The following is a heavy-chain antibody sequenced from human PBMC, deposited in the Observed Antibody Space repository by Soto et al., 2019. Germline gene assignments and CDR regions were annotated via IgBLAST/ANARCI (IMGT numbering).Heavy chain of an antibody. V-gene: IGHV3-48*02. J-gene: IGHJ5*02. CDR1: GFTFSSYS. Sequence: EVQLVESGGGLVQPGGSLRLSCAASGFTFSSYSMNWVRQAPGKGLEWVSYISSSSTIYYADSVKGRFTISRDNAKNSLYLQMNSLRDEDTAVYYCARGRSGYDSLIWFDPWGQGTLVTVSS. D-gene: IGHD5-12*01. CDR2: ISSSSTI. CDR3: ARGRSGYDSLIWFDP.